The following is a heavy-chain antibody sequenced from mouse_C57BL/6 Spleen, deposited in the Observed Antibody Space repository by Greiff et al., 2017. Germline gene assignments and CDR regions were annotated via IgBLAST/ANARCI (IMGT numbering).Heavy chain of an antibody. CDR2: IWSGGST. CDR3: ARGYYGYDSAWFAY. CDR1: GFSLTSYG. D-gene: IGHD2-2*01. Sequence: VQLKQSGPGLVQPSQSLSITCTLSGFSLTSYGVHWVRQSPGKGLEWLGVIWSGGSTDYNAAFISRLSISKDNSKSQVFFKMNSLQADDTAIYYCARGYYGYDSAWFAYWGQGTLVTVSA. V-gene: IGHV2-2*01. J-gene: IGHJ3*01.